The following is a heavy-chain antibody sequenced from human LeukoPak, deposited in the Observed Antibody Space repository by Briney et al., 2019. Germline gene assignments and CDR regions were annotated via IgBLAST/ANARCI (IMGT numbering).Heavy chain of an antibody. CDR3: AKEPTLTGIADY. CDR1: GFSFSTYA. Sequence: GGSLRLSCAASGFSFSTYAMHWVRQAPGKGLQWLCVIGGRGGGADYADSVKGRFIISRDKSKNTVFLQLNNLRVEDTATYYCAKEPTLTGIADYWGQGTLVTVSS. CDR2: IGGRGGGA. J-gene: IGHJ4*02. V-gene: IGHV3-23*01. D-gene: IGHD4-17*01.